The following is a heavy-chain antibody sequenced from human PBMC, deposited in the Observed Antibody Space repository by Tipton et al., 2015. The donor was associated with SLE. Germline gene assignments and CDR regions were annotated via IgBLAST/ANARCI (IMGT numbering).Heavy chain of an antibody. CDR1: GYSISSGYY. J-gene: IGHJ3*02. V-gene: IGHV4-38-2*01. CDR2: MYHSGST. CDR3: ARGANYYDFWSGYRPPPDAFHI. D-gene: IGHD3-3*01. Sequence: TLSLTCAVSGYSISSGYYWGWIRQPPGKGLEWIGSMYHSGSTYYNPSLKSRVTISVDTSKNQFSLKLRSVTAADTAVYYCARGANYYDFWSGYRPPPDAFHIWGQGTMVSVSS.